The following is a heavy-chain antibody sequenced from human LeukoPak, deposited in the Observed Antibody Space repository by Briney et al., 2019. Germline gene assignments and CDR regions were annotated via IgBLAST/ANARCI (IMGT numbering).Heavy chain of an antibody. CDR3: ARADYYDSSGPDRGFDP. CDR1: GDSVSSNSAA. V-gene: IGHV6-1*01. Sequence: SQTLSLTCAISGDSVSSNSAAWNWIRQSPSRGLEWLGRTYYRSKWYNDYAVSVKSRITINPDTSKNQFSLQLNSVTPEDTAVYYRARADYYDSSGPDRGFDPWGQGTLVTVSS. J-gene: IGHJ5*02. CDR2: TYYRSKWYN. D-gene: IGHD3-22*01.